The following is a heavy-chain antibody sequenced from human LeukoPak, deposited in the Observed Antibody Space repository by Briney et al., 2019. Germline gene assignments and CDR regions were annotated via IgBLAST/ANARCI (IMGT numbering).Heavy chain of an antibody. CDR1: GFTFSSNS. D-gene: IGHD1-26*01. Sequence: KPGGSLRLSRAASGFTFSSNSMNWVRRAPGKGLEWVSSISSSSSYIYYADSVKGRFTISRDNAKNSLYLQMNSLRAEDTAVYYCARSSSNYPDYWGQGTLVTVSS. CDR3: ARSSSNYPDY. V-gene: IGHV3-21*01. CDR2: ISSSSSYI. J-gene: IGHJ4*02.